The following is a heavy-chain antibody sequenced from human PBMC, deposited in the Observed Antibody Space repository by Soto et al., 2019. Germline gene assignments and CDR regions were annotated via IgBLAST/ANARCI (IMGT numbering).Heavy chain of an antibody. CDR3: ASDCSSTSCHDYYYYGMDV. CDR2: IYHSGST. D-gene: IGHD2-2*01. V-gene: IGHV4-4*02. J-gene: IGHJ6*02. CDR1: GGSISSSNW. Sequence: SETLSLTCAVSGGSISSSNWWSWVRQPPGKGLEWIGEIYHSGSTNYNPSLKSRVTISVDKSKDQFSLKLSSVTAADTAVYYCASDCSSTSCHDYYYYGMDVWGQGTTVTVSS.